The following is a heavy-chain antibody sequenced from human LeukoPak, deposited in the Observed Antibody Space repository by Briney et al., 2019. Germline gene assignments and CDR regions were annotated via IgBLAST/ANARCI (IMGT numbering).Heavy chain of an antibody. CDR1: GYTFTSYG. D-gene: IGHD3-10*01. J-gene: IGHJ5*02. V-gene: IGHV1-18*04. Sequence: ASVKVSFKASGYTFTSYGISWVRQAPGQGLEWMGWISAYNGNTNYAQKLQGRVTMTTDTSTSTAYMELRSLRSDDTAVYYCARAIYGSGSYYDKWFEPWGQGTLVTVSS. CDR2: ISAYNGNT. CDR3: ARAIYGSGSYYDKWFEP.